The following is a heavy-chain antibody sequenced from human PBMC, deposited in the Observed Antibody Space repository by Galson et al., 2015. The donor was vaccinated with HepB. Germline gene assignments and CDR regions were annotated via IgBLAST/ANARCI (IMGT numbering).Heavy chain of an antibody. V-gene: IGHV3-66*01. J-gene: IGHJ6*02. D-gene: IGHD3-22*01. CDR1: GFTVSSNY. CDR3: AREAKSYYYDNLYGMDV. Sequence: SLRLSCAASGFTVSSNYMSWVRQAPGKGLEWVSVIYSGGSTYYADSVKGRFTISRDNSKNTLYLQMNSLRAEDTAVYYCAREAKSYYYDNLYGMDVWGQGTTVTVSS. CDR2: IYSGGST.